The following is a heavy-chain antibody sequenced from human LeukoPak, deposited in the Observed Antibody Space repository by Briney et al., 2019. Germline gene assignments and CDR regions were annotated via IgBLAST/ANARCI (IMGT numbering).Heavy chain of an antibody. Sequence: PSETLSLTCTVSGGSVTSGPYYWGWIRQPPGKGLEWIGSIYYSGSTYYNPSLKSRVTISVDTSKSQFSLKLSSVTAADTAVYYCARRNVVVTAITDYWGQGTLVTVSS. CDR3: ARRNVVVTAITDY. CDR2: IYYSGST. D-gene: IGHD2-21*02. V-gene: IGHV4-39*01. CDR1: GGSVTSGPYY. J-gene: IGHJ4*02.